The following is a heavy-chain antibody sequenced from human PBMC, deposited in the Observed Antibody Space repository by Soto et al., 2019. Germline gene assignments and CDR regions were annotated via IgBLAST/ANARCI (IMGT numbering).Heavy chain of an antibody. J-gene: IGHJ4*02. Sequence: SETLSLTCTVSGGSISSSSYYWGWIRQPPGKGLEWIGSIYYSGSTYYNPSLKSRVTISVDTSKNQFSLKLSSVTAADTAVYYCARQLGSSWPNTIDYWCQGTLVTVSS. CDR3: ARQLGSSWPNTIDY. V-gene: IGHV4-39*01. D-gene: IGHD6-13*01. CDR2: IYYSGST. CDR1: GGSISSSSYY.